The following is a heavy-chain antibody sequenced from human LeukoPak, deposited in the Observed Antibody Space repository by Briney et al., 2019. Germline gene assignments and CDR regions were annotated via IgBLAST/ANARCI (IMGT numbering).Heavy chain of an antibody. CDR1: GITFSSYS. CDR3: ARGSGFDP. V-gene: IGHV3-48*04. Sequence: GGSLRLSCVASGITFSSYSMNWVRQAPGKGLEWVSYISSFSGTINYADSVKGRFTISRDNAKNSLYLQMNSLRAEDTAVYYCARGSGFDPWGQGTLVTVSS. CDR2: ISSFSGTI. J-gene: IGHJ5*02.